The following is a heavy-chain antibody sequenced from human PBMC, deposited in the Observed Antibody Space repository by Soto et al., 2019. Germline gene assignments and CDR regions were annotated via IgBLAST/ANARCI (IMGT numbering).Heavy chain of an antibody. D-gene: IGHD2-2*01. CDR3: ARSQGSSTSLEIYYYYYYGMDV. CDR1: GGTFGSYA. J-gene: IGHJ6*02. CDR2: IIPIPGTA. Sequence: ASVKVSCKASGGTFGSYAISWVRQAPGQRLEWMGGIIPIPGTANYAQKFQGRVTIAADESTSTAYMELSSLRSEDTAVYYCARSQGSSTSLEIYYYYYYGMDVWGQGTTVTSP. V-gene: IGHV1-69*13.